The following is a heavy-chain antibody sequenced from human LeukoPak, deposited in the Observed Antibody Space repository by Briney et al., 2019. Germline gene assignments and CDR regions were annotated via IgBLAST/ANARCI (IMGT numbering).Heavy chain of an antibody. CDR1: GGSISSSSYY. Sequence: SETLSLTCTVSGGSISSSSYYWGWIRQPPGKGLEWIGSIYYSGSTYYNPSLKSRVTISVDTSKNQFSLKLSSVTAADTAVYYCATVRGLLWFGELLQKEFDYWGQGTLVTVSS. CDR2: IYYSGST. V-gene: IGHV4-39*01. CDR3: ATVRGLLWFGELLQKEFDY. D-gene: IGHD3-10*01. J-gene: IGHJ4*02.